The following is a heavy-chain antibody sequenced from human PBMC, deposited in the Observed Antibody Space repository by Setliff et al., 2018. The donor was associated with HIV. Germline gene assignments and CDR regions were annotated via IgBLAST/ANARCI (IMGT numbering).Heavy chain of an antibody. Sequence: ASVKVSCKASGYTFTSYTMNWVRQAPGQGLQWMGWINTNTGNPTYAQGFTGRFVFSLDTSVSTAYLQISSLKAEDTAVYYCARNYYDVWSLSFGGWFDPWGQGTLVTVSS. V-gene: IGHV7-4-1*02. CDR2: INTNTGNP. CDR3: ARNYYDVWSLSFGGWFDP. J-gene: IGHJ5*02. D-gene: IGHD3-3*01. CDR1: GYTFTSYT.